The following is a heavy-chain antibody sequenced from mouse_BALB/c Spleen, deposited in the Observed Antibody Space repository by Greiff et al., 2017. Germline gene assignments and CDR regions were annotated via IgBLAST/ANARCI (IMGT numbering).Heavy chain of an antibody. D-gene: IGHD2-14*01. CDR3: ARRYDGYYFDY. Sequence: EVNVVESGAELVKPGASVKLSCTASGFNIKDTYMHWVKQRPEQGLEWIGRIDPANGNTKYDPKFQGKATITADTSSNTAYLQLSSLTSEDTAVYYCARRYDGYYFDYWGQGTTLTVSS. J-gene: IGHJ2*01. CDR2: IDPANGNT. CDR1: GFNIKDTY. V-gene: IGHV14-3*02.